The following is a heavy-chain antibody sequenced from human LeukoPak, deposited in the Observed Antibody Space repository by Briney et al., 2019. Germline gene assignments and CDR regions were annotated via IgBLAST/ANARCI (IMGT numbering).Heavy chain of an antibody. CDR2: IYYTRST. CDR3: GRDRPTMVRGVISDAFDI. D-gene: IGHD3-10*01. CDR1: GGSISSYY. Sequence: PSETLSLTCTVSGGSISSYYWSWIRQPPGKGLEWIGYIYYTRSTHYNPSLKSRVTISVDTSKNQFSLKLSSVTAADTAVYYCGRDRPTMVRGVISDAFDIWGQGTMVTVSS. J-gene: IGHJ3*02. V-gene: IGHV4-59*12.